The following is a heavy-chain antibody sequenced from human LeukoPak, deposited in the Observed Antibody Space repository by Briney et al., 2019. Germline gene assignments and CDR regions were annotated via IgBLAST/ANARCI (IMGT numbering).Heavy chain of an antibody. CDR1: GFTFSTYS. J-gene: IGHJ3*02. V-gene: IGHV3-21*01. CDR3: ARGRSITIIRGVARSDGFDI. CDR2: IATSSNDI. D-gene: IGHD3-10*01. Sequence: GGSLRLSCAASGFTFSTYSMNWVRQAPGKGLEWVSSIATSSNDIYYADSMKGRFTISRDNAKNTVYLQMNSLRPEDTAVYYCARGRSITIIRGVARSDGFDIWGQGTTVTVS.